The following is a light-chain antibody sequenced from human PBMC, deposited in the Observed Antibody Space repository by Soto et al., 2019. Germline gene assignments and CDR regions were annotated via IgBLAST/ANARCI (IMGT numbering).Light chain of an antibody. V-gene: IGKV3-15*01. CDR1: QSVSSN. CDR2: GAS. Sequence: EILVTPAPATLSVSPWEIASPSWLPSQSVSSNLAWYQQKPGQAPRLLIYGASTRATGIPARFSGSGSGTEFTLTISSLQSEDFAVYYCQQYNNWPPWTFGQGTKVDNK. J-gene: IGKJ1*01. CDR3: QQYNNWPPWT.